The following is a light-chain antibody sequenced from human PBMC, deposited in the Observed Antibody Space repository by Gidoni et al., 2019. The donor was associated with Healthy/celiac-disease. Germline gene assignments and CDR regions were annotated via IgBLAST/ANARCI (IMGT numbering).Light chain of an antibody. V-gene: IGKV1-39*01. CDR1: QSIRSY. Sequence: MTESPSSLSASVGDRVTINCRASQSIRSYLNWYQQKPGKAPKLLIYAASSLQSGVPSSFSGSGSVTAFTLTLRSLLPEDFSTYHGQQSHSTALTFXGXTKVEIK. J-gene: IGKJ4*01. CDR3: QQSHSTALT. CDR2: AAS.